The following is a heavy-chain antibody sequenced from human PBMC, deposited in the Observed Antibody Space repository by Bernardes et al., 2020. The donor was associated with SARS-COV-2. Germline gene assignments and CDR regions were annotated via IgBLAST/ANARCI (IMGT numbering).Heavy chain of an antibody. CDR3: AHRLRSRRWYYFYY. Sequence: SGPTLVKPTQTLTLTCTYSGFSLSTDGVSVGWIRQPPGQALEWLALIYWDDEKRYRPSLKSRLTITKDTSKNQVVLTMTNMDPVDTATYYCAHRLRSRRWYYFYYLGQGTLVSLSS. CDR2: IYWDDEK. V-gene: IGHV2-5*02. CDR1: GFSLSTDGVS. D-gene: IGHD6-13*01. J-gene: IGHJ4*01.